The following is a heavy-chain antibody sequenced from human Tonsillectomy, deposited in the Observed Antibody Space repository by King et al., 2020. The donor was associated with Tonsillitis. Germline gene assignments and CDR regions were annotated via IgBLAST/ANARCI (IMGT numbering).Heavy chain of an antibody. Sequence: VQLVESGGGLVQPGGSLRLSCAASGFTFSSDLMGWVRQAPGEGLGWVANIKQDGSEKYYVDFLKGPFTISRDNAKNSLYLQMNSLRAEDTAVYYCARIAAATFDYWGQGTLVTVSS. CDR3: ARIAAATFDY. J-gene: IGHJ4*02. CDR1: GFTFSSDL. D-gene: IGHD6-13*01. CDR2: IKQDGSEK. V-gene: IGHV3-7*01.